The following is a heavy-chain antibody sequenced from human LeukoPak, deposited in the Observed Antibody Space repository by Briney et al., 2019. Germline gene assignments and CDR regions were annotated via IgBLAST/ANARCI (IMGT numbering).Heavy chain of an antibody. CDR3: ARLDGDREYFQH. D-gene: IGHD4-17*01. CDR1: GGSISSSNW. Sequence: PSGTLSLTCAVSGGSISSSNWWSWVRQPPGKGLEWIGEIYHSGSTSYNPSLKSRVTVSVDKSKNQFSLKLSSVTAADTAVYYCARLDGDREYFQHWGQGTVVTVSS. CDR2: IYHSGST. J-gene: IGHJ1*01. V-gene: IGHV4-4*02.